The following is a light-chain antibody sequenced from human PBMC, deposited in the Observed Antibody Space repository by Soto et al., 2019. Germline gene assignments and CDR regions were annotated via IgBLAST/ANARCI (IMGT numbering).Light chain of an antibody. V-gene: IGKV3-15*01. J-gene: IGKJ4*01. CDR2: DSS. CDR1: QGIGDT. CDR3: QRYNNWPLT. Sequence: EIVLTQPPAALSVSPGERVTLSCRASQGIGDTLAWYQQKPGQTPRLLIYDSSTRAIGIPIRFSGSRSGTEFILTINGLQFEDFAVYYCQRYNNWPLTFGGGTKVDIK.